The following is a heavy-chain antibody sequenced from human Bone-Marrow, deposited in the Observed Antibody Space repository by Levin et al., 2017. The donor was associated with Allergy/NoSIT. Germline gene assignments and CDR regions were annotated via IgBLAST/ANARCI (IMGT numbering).Heavy chain of an antibody. J-gene: IGHJ4*02. CDR2: ISGSGSLI. V-gene: IGHV3-48*03. CDR3: ARGVVAAVSDF. CDR1: GFSFRSHE. Sequence: GESLKISCAASGFSFRSHEMNWIRQAPGKALEWVSFISGSGSLIYYADSVKGRFTISRDNAKNSLYLQMNSLRADDTAVYYCARGVVAAVSDFWGQGTLVTVSS. D-gene: IGHD2-15*01.